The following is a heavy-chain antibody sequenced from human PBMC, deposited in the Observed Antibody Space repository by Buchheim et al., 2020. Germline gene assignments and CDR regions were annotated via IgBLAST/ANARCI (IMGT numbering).Heavy chain of an antibody. D-gene: IGHD2-8*01. CDR1: GGSFSGYY. V-gene: IGHV4-34*01. CDR2: INHSGST. CDR3: ARDRGYCTNGVCYPSYYYYGMDV. J-gene: IGHJ6*02. Sequence: QVQLQQWGAGLLKPSETLSLTCAVYGGSFSGYYWSWIRQPPGKGLEWIGEINHSGSTNYNPSLKSRVTISVDTSKKQFSLKLSSVTAADTAVYYCARDRGYCTNGVCYPSYYYYGMDVWGQGTT.